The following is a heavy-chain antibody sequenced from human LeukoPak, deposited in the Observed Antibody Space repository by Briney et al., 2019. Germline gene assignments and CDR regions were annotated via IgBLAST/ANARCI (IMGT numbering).Heavy chain of an antibody. J-gene: IGHJ5*02. CDR3: AREDVVPAATDNWFDP. Sequence: PSDTLSLTCTVSGGSISSGDYYWRWIRQPPGKGLEGFGYIYYSGSTYYNPSLKSRVTISVDTSKNQFSVKLSSVTAADTAVYYCAREDVVPAATDNWFDPWGQGTLVTVSS. D-gene: IGHD2-2*01. CDR1: GGSISSGDYY. V-gene: IGHV4-30-4*02. CDR2: IYYSGST.